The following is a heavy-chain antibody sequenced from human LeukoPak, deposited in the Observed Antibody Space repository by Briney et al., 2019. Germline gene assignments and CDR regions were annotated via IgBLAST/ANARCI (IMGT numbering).Heavy chain of an antibody. CDR3: ARAPWIQLFFFDY. D-gene: IGHD5-18*01. CDR2: INLTGGIA. Sequence: ASVKVSCKASGYTFSSYYLHWVRQAPGQGLERIGIINLTGGIARFAQKFQGRVSMTRDTSTSTVYMELSSLRSEDTAVYYCARAPWIQLFFFDYWGQGTLVTVSS. V-gene: IGHV1-46*01. CDR1: GYTFSSYY. J-gene: IGHJ4*02.